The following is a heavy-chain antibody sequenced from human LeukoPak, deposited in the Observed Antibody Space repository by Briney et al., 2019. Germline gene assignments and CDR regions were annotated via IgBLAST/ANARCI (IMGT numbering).Heavy chain of an antibody. V-gene: IGHV3-48*03. D-gene: IGHD1-26*01. CDR1: GFTFGIYE. CDR2: TSNSGTTI. CDR3: ARGAGSYPFFDS. Sequence: PGGSLRLSCAASGFTFGIYEMNWVRQAPGMGLEWVSYTSNSGTTIYYADSVKGRFTIPRDNAKNSLYLQMNSLRVEDTAVYYCARGAGSYPFFDSWGQGTLVTVSS. J-gene: IGHJ4*02.